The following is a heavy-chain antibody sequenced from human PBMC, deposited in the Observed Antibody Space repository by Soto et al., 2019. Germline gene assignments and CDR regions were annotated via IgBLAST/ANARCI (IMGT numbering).Heavy chain of an antibody. D-gene: IGHD6-13*01. Sequence: EVQLVESGGGLVQPGGSLRLSCAASGFTFSSYSMNWVRQAPGNGLEWGSYISNSSSTIYYADSVKGRFTISRDNAKNSLYLQMNSLRDEDTAVYYCARVGQQLARGVTGPDPWGQGTLVTVSS. J-gene: IGHJ5*02. V-gene: IGHV3-48*02. CDR1: GFTFSSYS. CDR3: ARVGQQLARGVTGPDP. CDR2: ISNSSSTI.